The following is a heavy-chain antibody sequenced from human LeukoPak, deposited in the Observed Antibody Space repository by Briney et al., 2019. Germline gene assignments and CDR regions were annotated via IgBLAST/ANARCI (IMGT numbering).Heavy chain of an antibody. V-gene: IGHV3-21*01. CDR1: GFTFSTYS. CDR2: ISSSSSSI. D-gene: IGHD4-23*01. Sequence: PGGSLRLSCAASGFTFSTYSMNWVRQAPGKGLEWASSISSSSSSIYYADSVKGRFTISRDNAKDSLYLQMNSLRAEDTAVYYCARELVTSSYWGQGTLVTVSS. J-gene: IGHJ4*02. CDR3: ARELVTSSY.